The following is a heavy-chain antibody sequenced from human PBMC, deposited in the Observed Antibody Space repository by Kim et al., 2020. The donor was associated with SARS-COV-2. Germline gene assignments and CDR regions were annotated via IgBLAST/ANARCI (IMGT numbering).Heavy chain of an antibody. Sequence: SETLSLTCTVSGGSISSSSYYWGWIRQPPGKGLEWIGSIYYSGSTYYNPSLKSRVTISVDTSKNQFSLKLSSVTAADTAVYYCARHSGITMIVTGAVDYWGQGTLVTVSS. J-gene: IGHJ4*02. CDR1: GGSISSSSYY. CDR2: IYYSGST. V-gene: IGHV4-39*01. CDR3: ARHSGITMIVTGAVDY. D-gene: IGHD3-22*01.